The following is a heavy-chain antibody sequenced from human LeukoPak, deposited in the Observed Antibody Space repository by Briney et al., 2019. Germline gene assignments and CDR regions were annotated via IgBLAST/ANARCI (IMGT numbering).Heavy chain of an antibody. CDR1: GGSISSSSYY. D-gene: IGHD5-24*01. V-gene: IGHV4-39*01. Sequence: SETLSLTCTVSGGSISSSSYYWGWVRQPPGKGLEWIGSMYYSGSTYYNPSLKSRVTISVDTPKNQFSLKLSSVTAADTAVYYCARQPRDGYNPRPYYFDYWGQGTLVTVSS. J-gene: IGHJ4*02. CDR3: ARQPRDGYNPRPYYFDY. CDR2: MYYSGST.